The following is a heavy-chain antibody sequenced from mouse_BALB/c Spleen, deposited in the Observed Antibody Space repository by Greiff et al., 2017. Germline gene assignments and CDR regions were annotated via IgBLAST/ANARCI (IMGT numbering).Heavy chain of an antibody. Sequence: EVQGVESGGGLVQPGGSRKLSCAASGFTFSSFGMHWVRQAPEKGLEWAAYISSGSSTIYYADTVKGRFTISRDNPKNTLFLQMTSLRSEDTAMYYCAPYYFDYWGQGTTLTVSS. V-gene: IGHV5-17*02. CDR2: ISSGSSTI. J-gene: IGHJ2*01. CDR1: GFTFSSFG. CDR3: APYYFDY.